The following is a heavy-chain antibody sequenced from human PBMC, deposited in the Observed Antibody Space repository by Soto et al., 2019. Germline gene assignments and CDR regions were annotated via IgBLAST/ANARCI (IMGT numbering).Heavy chain of an antibody. Sequence: GGSLRLSCAASGFTFSSYAMSWVRQAPGKGLEWVSAISGSGGSTYYADSVKGRFTISRDNSKNTLYLQMNSLRAEDTAVYYCAKGYCISTSCWYYYYGMDVWGQGTTVTVSS. D-gene: IGHD2-2*01. CDR2: ISGSGGST. V-gene: IGHV3-23*01. J-gene: IGHJ6*02. CDR1: GFTFSSYA. CDR3: AKGYCISTSCWYYYYGMDV.